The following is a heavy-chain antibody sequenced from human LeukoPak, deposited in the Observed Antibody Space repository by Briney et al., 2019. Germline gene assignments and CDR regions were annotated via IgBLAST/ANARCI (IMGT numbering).Heavy chain of an antibody. CDR3: ARGSGSFDY. J-gene: IGHJ4*02. CDR2: IKRDGSEK. CDR1: GFTFSTYW. D-gene: IGHD1-26*01. Sequence: GGSLRLSCAASGFTFSTYWMNWVRQAPGKGLEWVANIKRDGSEKYYVDSVKGRFTISRDNAKNSLYLQTNSLRAEDTAVYYCARGSGSFDYWGQGTLVTVSS. V-gene: IGHV3-7*01.